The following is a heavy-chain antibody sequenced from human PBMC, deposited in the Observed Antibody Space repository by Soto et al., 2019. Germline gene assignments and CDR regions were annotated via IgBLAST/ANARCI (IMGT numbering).Heavy chain of an antibody. J-gene: IGHJ3*02. V-gene: IGHV4-39*01. CDR2: IYYSGST. CDR3: ARYCSGGSCYPVAAFDI. CDR1: GGSISSSSYY. Sequence: QLQLQESGPGLVKPSETLSLTCTVSGGSISSSSYYWGWIRQPPGKGLEWIGSIYYSGSTYYNPSLKSRVTISVDTSKNQFSLKLSSVTAADTAVYYCARYCSGGSCYPVAAFDIWGQGTMVTGSS. D-gene: IGHD2-15*01.